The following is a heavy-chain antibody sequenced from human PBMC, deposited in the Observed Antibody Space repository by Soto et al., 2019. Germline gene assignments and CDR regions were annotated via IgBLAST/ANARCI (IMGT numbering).Heavy chain of an antibody. CDR1: GFSLDSAW. CDR2: AKRKAAGGAI. J-gene: IGHJ4*02. D-gene: IGHD6-19*01. V-gene: IGHV3-15*01. Sequence: EVQLVESEGGLVKPGGSLRLSCAASGFSLDSAWINWVRQAPGKGLEWVAQAKRKAAGGAIDYAAPVKGRFTISRDDSKNMAYLQMNSLKIEDTALYYCTTGYGSDWYGWGQGTLVTVSS. CDR3: TTGYGSDWYG.